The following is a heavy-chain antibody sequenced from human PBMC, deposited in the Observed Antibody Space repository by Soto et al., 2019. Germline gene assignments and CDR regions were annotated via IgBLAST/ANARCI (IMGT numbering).Heavy chain of an antibody. CDR2: IIPIFGTA. D-gene: IGHD3-16*01. J-gene: IGHJ3*02. CDR3: ARGRQWFTFLSYGGFSDDAFDI. Sequence: ASVKVSCKASGGTFSSYAISWVRQAPGQGLEWMGGIIPIFGTANYAQKFQGRVTITADESTSTAYMELSSLRSEDTAVYYCARGRQWFTFLSYGGFSDDAFDIWGQGTMVTVSS. V-gene: IGHV1-69*13. CDR1: GGTFSSYA.